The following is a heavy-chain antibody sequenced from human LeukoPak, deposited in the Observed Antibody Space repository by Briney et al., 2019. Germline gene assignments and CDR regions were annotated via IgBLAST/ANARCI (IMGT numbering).Heavy chain of an antibody. CDR3: ARDSGYNFDY. D-gene: IGHD5-24*01. CDR1: GGSISSGDYY. Sequence: SETLSLTCNVSGGSISSGDYYWSWLRQPPGKGLEWIGYIYYSGSTYYNPSLKSRVTISVDTSKNQFSLRLSSVTAADTAVYYCARDSGYNFDYWGQGTLVTVSS. CDR2: IYYSGST. J-gene: IGHJ4*02. V-gene: IGHV4-30-4*01.